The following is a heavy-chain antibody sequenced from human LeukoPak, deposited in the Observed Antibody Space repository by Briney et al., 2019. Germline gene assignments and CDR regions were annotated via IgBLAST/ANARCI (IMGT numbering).Heavy chain of an antibody. CDR3: ARGPRYYYDSSSYSYFDY. CDR1: GFSFNTYW. V-gene: IGHV3-7*01. D-gene: IGHD3-22*01. J-gene: IGHJ4*02. Sequence: PGGSLRLSCVVSGFSFNTYWMSWVRQAPGKGLEWVANIKQDGSDKSYVDSVKGRFTISRDNAENSVYLQMNSLRAEDTAVYYCARGPRYYYDSSSYSYFDYWGQGTLVTVSS. CDR2: IKQDGSDK.